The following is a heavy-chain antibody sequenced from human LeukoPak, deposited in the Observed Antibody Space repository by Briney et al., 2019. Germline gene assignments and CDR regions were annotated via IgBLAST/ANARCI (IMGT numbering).Heavy chain of an antibody. CDR3: AKSHYDSSGYYPTVDY. CDR2: ISGSGGST. D-gene: IGHD3-22*01. J-gene: IGHJ4*02. Sequence: PGGSLRLSCAASGFTFSSYAMSWVRQAPGKGLEWVSAISGSGGSTHYADSVKGRFTISRDNSKNTLYLQMNSLRAEDTAVYYCAKSHYDSSGYYPTVDYWGQGTLVTVSS. CDR1: GFTFSSYA. V-gene: IGHV3-23*01.